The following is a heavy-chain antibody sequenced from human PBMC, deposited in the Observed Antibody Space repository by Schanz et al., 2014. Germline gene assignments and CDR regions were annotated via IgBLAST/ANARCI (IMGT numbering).Heavy chain of an antibody. Sequence: QVQLVESGGGLVKPGGSLRLSCAASGFRFRDYYMSWIRQAPGKGLEWISKISDSGRTIVYADSVKGRFTISRDNAKNSLYLQMSSLRAEDTAVYYCARDRDSSRSSSEFHFDHWGQGTLVTVSS. D-gene: IGHD3-22*01. V-gene: IGHV3-11*01. CDR3: ARDRDSSRSSSEFHFDH. J-gene: IGHJ4*02. CDR1: GFRFRDYY. CDR2: ISDSGRTI.